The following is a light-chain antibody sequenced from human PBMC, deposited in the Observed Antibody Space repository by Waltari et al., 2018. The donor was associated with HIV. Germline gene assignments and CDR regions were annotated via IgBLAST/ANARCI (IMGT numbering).Light chain of an antibody. J-gene: IGKJ4*01. V-gene: IGKV4-1*01. CDR3: QQYYSNFLT. CDR1: QSVLHSSDTKNNKNY. CDR2: WAS. Sequence: DIVMTQSPDSLAVSLGERATINCKSSQSVLHSSDTKNNKNYLAWYQQKPGQPPQLLIYWASTRESGVPDRFSGSGSGTDFTLTISSLQAEDVAVYYCQQYYSNFLTFGGGTRVEIK.